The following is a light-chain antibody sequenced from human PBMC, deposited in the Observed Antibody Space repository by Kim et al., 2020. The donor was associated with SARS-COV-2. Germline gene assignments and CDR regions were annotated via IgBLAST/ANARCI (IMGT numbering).Light chain of an antibody. CDR1: QGIRNY. CDR2: AAS. CDR3: QKYNSAPLT. Sequence: SESVGDRVTITCRARQGIRNYLAWYQQKPGKVPKLLIYAASTLQSGVPSRFSGSGSGTDFTLTISSLQPEDVATYYCQKYNSAPLTFGGGTKVEI. J-gene: IGKJ4*01. V-gene: IGKV1-27*01.